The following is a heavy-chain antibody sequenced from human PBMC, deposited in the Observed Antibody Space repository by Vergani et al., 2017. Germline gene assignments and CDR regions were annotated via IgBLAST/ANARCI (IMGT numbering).Heavy chain of an antibody. CDR3: ARLTYRNWFDP. V-gene: IGHV4-61*02. Sequence: QVQLQESGPGLVKPSQTLSLTCTVSGGSISSGSYYWSWIRQPAGKGLEWIGRIYTSGSTNYNPSLKSRVTISVDTSKNQFSLKLSSVTAADTAVYYCARLTYRNWFDPWGQGTLVTVSS. CDR2: IYTSGST. D-gene: IGHD1-26*01. J-gene: IGHJ5*02. CDR1: GGSISSGSYY.